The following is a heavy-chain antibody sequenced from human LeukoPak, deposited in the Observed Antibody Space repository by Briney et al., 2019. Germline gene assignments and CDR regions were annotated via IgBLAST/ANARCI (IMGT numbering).Heavy chain of an antibody. CDR3: ARDSPSSTSWGY. J-gene: IGHJ4*02. CDR2: IWYDGSNK. V-gene: IGHV3-33*01. D-gene: IGHD2-2*01. CDR1: GFTFSSYG. Sequence: GGSLRLSCAASGFTFSSYGMHWVRQAPGKGLEWVAVIWYDGSNKYYADSVKGRFTISRDNSKNTLYLQMNSLRAEDTAVYYCARDSPSSTSWGYWGQGTLVTVSS.